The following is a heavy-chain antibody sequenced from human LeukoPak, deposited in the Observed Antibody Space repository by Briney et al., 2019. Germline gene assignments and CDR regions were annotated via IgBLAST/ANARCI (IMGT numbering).Heavy chain of an antibody. Sequence: PSETLSLTCAVSGGSISSGGYSWSWIRQPPGKGLEGIGYIYHSGSTYYNPSLKSRVTISVDRSKNQFSLKLSSVTAADTAVYYCARDSHLDSSGFDYWGQGTLVTVSS. CDR2: IYHSGST. CDR3: ARDSHLDSSGFDY. J-gene: IGHJ4*02. D-gene: IGHD3-22*01. V-gene: IGHV4-30-2*01. CDR1: GGSISSGGYS.